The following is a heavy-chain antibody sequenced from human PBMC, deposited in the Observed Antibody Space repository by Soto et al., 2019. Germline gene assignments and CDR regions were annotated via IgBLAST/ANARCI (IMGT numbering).Heavy chain of an antibody. CDR2: ISAYNGNT. V-gene: IGHV1-18*01. D-gene: IGHD2-15*01. CDR1: GYTFTSFG. CDR3: ARDHRGGTDAFDI. J-gene: IGHJ3*02. Sequence: QVQLVQSGAEVKKPGASVKVSCKASGYTFTSFGISWVRQAPGQGLEWMGWISAYNGNTNYAENLQGRVTMTTDTFTSTAYMELRSLRSDDTSVYYCARDHRGGTDAFDIWGQGTMVTVSS.